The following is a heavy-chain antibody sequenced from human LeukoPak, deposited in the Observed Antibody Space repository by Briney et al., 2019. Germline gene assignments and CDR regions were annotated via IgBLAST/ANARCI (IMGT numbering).Heavy chain of an antibody. D-gene: IGHD2-15*01. CDR3: ARGYCSGGSCYSRGRYYYYGMDV. CDR1: GGSFSGYY. CDR2: INHSGST. V-gene: IGHV4-34*01. Sequence: SETLSLTCAVYGGSFSGYYWSWIRQPPGKGLEWIGEINHSGSTNYNPSLKSRVTISVDTSKNQFSLKLSSVPAADTAVYYCARGYCSGGSCYSRGRYYYYGMDVWGQGTTVTVSS. J-gene: IGHJ6*02.